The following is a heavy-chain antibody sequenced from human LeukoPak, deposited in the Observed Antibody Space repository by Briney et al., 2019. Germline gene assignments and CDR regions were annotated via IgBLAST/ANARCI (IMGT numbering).Heavy chain of an antibody. V-gene: IGHV3-66*02. J-gene: IGHJ3*02. CDR1: GFTVSSNY. CDR2: IYSGGST. Sequence: GGSLRLSCAASGFTVSSNYMSWARQAPGKGLEWVSVIYSGGSTYYADSVKGRFTISRDNSKNTLYLQMNSLRAEDTAVYYCARDRDDSSGYYYEDAFDIWGQGTMVTVSS. CDR3: ARDRDDSSGYYYEDAFDI. D-gene: IGHD3-22*01.